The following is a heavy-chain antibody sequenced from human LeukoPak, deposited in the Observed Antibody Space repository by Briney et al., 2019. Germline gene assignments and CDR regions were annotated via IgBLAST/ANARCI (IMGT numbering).Heavy chain of an antibody. CDR1: GGSIIGSTSY. Sequence: SETLSLTCTVSGGSIIGSTSYWGWIRQPPGKGLDWIGIINYSGSTYYNPSLRSRVTISVGTSKNHFSLKLNSVTASDTAVYYCARGYDYWGQGTLVTVSS. CDR2: INYSGST. V-gene: IGHV4-39*02. CDR3: ARGYDY. J-gene: IGHJ4*02.